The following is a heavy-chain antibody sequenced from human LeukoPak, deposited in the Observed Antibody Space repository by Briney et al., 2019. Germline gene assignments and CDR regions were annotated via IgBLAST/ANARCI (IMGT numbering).Heavy chain of an antibody. Sequence: SQTLSLTCTVSGGSTSSGGYYWSWIRQHPGKGLEWIGYIYYSGSTYYNPSLKSRVTISVDTSENQFSLKLTSVTAADTAVYYCARSPEYYFDYRGQGTLVTVSS. CDR2: IYYSGST. J-gene: IGHJ4*02. CDR1: GGSTSSGGYY. CDR3: ARSPEYYFDY. D-gene: IGHD1-14*01. V-gene: IGHV4-31*03.